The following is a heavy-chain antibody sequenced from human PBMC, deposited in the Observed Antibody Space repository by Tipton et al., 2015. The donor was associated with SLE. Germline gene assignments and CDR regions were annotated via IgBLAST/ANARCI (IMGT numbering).Heavy chain of an antibody. Sequence: TLSLTCTVSGGSIRSYYWSWIRQSAGKGLEWIGRIYNGGSTNYNPSLKSRLSMSVDTSKNQMSLKLNSVTAADTAVYYCARTNRGCFDYWGQGTLVTVSS. CDR1: GGSIRSYY. CDR3: ARTNRGCFDY. D-gene: IGHD2-8*01. CDR2: IYNGGST. J-gene: IGHJ4*02. V-gene: IGHV4-4*07.